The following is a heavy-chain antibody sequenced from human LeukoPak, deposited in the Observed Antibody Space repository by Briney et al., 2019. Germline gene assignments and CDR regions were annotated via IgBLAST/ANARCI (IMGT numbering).Heavy chain of an antibody. CDR2: ISAYNGNT. J-gene: IGHJ4*02. CDR1: GYTFSKYG. D-gene: IGHD2-2*01. CDR3: ARDPPHLCSSTSCFGDY. V-gene: IGHV1-18*01. Sequence: GAPVEGFCKTSGYTFSKYGHSWGRQGPGQRAEWMGWISAYNGNTNYAQKIQGRVTMTTDTSTNTAYMELRSLRSDDTAVYYCARDPPHLCSSTSCFGDYWGQGTLVTVSS.